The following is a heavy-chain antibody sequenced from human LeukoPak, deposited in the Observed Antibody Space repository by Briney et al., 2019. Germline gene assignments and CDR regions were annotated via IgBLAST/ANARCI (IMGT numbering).Heavy chain of an antibody. CDR3: TTDRGYYDFWSGYYREDY. Sequence: GGSLRLSCAASGVTVSSNYISWVRQAPGKGLEWVSVIYSDGRTYYTDSVKGRFTISRDNSKNTLYLQMNSLKTEDTAVYYCTTDRGYYDFWSGYYREDYWGQGTLVTVSS. J-gene: IGHJ4*02. D-gene: IGHD3-3*01. CDR1: GVTVSSNY. V-gene: IGHV3-53*01. CDR2: IYSDGRT.